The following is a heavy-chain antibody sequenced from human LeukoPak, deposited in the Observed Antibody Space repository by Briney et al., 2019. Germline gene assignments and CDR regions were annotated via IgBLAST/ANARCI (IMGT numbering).Heavy chain of an antibody. CDR1: GFTFSSYG. J-gene: IGHJ3*01. CDR2: INSDGSEG. V-gene: IGHV3-7*03. D-gene: IGHD6-6*01. Sequence: GGSLRLSCAASGFTFSSYGMHWVRQAPGKGLEWVASINSDGSEGYYADVVKGRFTISRDNAKNSLYLQINSLRAEDTAVYYCARSSYSSSSSVWGQGTMVTVSS. CDR3: ARSSYSSSSSV.